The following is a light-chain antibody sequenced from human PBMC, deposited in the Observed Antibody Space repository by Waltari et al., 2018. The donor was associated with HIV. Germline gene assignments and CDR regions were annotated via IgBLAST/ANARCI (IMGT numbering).Light chain of an antibody. CDR2: DNN. CDR3: GTWDTSLSAGV. Sequence: QAVLTQPPSVSAAPGPQVTISCSDSRSHIGQTYVSWYPQFPGKAPKVLIYDNNKRPPGVPDRFSGSRSGTSATLGVAGLQTGDEADYYCGTWDTSLSAGVFGGGTKLTVL. CDR1: RSHIGQTY. J-gene: IGLJ3*02. V-gene: IGLV1-51*01.